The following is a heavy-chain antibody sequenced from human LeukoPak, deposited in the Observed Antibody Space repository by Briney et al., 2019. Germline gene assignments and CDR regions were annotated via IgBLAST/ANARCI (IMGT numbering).Heavy chain of an antibody. J-gene: IGHJ4*02. D-gene: IGHD4-17*01. CDR2: IRYDGINE. V-gene: IGHV3-30*02. Sequence: GGSLRLSCAASAFNFNVYGMHWVRQAPGKGLEWVAYIRYDGINEFYADSVKGRFTISRDNSKNTVYLQMNSLRPEDTAVYYCAKRRGSYSDTPVGSIGSWGQGTQVTVS. CDR3: AKRRGSYSDTPVGSIGS. CDR1: AFNFNVYG.